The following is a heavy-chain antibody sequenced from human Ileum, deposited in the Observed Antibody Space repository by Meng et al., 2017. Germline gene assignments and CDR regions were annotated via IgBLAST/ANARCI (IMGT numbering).Heavy chain of an antibody. CDR2: IDPRTGDT. CDR3: ARDLAGLGGY. V-gene: IGHV1-2*06. J-gene: IGHJ4*02. Sequence: QVQLVQSGAEVKKPGASVTVSCKTFGYTFSDYFMYWVRQAPGQGLEWMGRIDPRTGDTRYTQKLQGRVTMTRDTSISTVYMEVTNLRDDDTAVYYCARDLAGLGGYWGQGTLVTVSS. CDR1: GYTFSDYF. D-gene: IGHD6-19*01.